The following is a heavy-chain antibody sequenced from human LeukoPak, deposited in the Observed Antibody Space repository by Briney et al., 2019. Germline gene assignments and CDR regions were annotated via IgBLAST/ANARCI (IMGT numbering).Heavy chain of an antibody. CDR1: GGSISSGGYY. CDR2: IYYSGST. V-gene: IGHV4-31*03. D-gene: IGHD3-16*02. CDR3: ARETTYYDYVWGSYRYYFDY. Sequence: SETLSLTCTVSGGSISSGGYYWSWIRQHPGKGLEWIGYIYYSGSTYYNPSLKSRVTISVDTSKNQFSLKLSSVTAADTAVYYCARETTYYDYVWGSYRYYFDYWGQGTLVTVSS. J-gene: IGHJ4*02.